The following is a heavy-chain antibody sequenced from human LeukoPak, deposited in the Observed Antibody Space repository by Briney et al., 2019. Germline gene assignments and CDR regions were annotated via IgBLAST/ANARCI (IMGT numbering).Heavy chain of an antibody. CDR3: ARELRYCSSTSCYTTPFDY. J-gene: IGHJ4*02. Sequence: SETLSLTCAGYGGSFSGYYWSWIRQPPGKGLEWIGEINHSGSTNYNPSLKSRVTISVDTSKNQFSLKLSSVTAADTAVYYCARELRYCSSTSCYTTPFDYWGQGTLVTVSS. CDR1: GGSFSGYY. V-gene: IGHV4-34*01. CDR2: INHSGST. D-gene: IGHD2-2*02.